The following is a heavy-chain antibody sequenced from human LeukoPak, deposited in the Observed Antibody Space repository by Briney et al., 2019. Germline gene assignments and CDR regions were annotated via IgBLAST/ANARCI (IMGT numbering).Heavy chain of an antibody. CDR2: ISGSGGST. CDR1: GFTFSSYA. CDR3: AKDYDILTGYPHGAFDI. J-gene: IGHJ3*02. V-gene: IGHV3-23*01. D-gene: IGHD3-9*01. Sequence: GGFLRLSCAASGFTFSSYAMSWVRQAPGKGLEWVSAISGSGGSTYYADSVKGRFTISRDNSKNTLYLQMNSLRAEDTAVYYCAKDYDILTGYPHGAFDIWGQGTMVTVSS.